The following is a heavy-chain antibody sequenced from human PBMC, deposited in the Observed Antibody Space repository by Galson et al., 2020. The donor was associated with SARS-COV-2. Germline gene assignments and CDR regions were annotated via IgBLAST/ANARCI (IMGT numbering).Heavy chain of an antibody. CDR2: ISAYTGNT. J-gene: IGHJ3*02. D-gene: IGHD3-10*01. Sequence: ASVKVSCKASGYTFTSYGISWVRQAPGQGLEGMGWISAYTGNTNYAQKLQGRVTMTTDTSTSTAYMELRSLRSDDTAVYYCARVLLWFGELTHDAFDIWGQGTMVTVSS. CDR3: ARVLLWFGELTHDAFDI. V-gene: IGHV1-18*01. CDR1: GYTFTSYG.